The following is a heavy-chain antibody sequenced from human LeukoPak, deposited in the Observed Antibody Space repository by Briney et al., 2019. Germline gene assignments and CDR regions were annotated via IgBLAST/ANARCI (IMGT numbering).Heavy chain of an antibody. V-gene: IGHV3-21*01. CDR2: ITASSTNI. CDR1: GFSFSRSS. Sequence: PGGSLRLSCAASGFSFSRSSMGWGRQAPGKGLEWVSSITASSTNIYYADSVKGRFTIFRDNLEKSVYLQMNSLRADDTAVYYCAREYYYDEDAGNCWGQGILVAVSS. J-gene: IGHJ4*02. CDR3: AREYYYDEDAGNC. D-gene: IGHD3-22*01.